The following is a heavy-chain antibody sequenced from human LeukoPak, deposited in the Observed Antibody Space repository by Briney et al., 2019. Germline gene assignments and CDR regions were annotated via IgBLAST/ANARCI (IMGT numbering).Heavy chain of an antibody. CDR3: ARGFDSGTYEAFDI. CDR2: INHSGST. J-gene: IGHJ3*02. CDR1: GGSFSGYY. D-gene: IGHD3-10*01. Sequence: PSETLSLTCAVYGGSFSGYYWSWIRQPPGKGLEWIGEINHSGSTNYNPSLKSRVTTSVDTSKNQLSLELTSVTAADTAVYYCARGFDSGTYEAFDIWGQGTRVTVSS. V-gene: IGHV4-34*01.